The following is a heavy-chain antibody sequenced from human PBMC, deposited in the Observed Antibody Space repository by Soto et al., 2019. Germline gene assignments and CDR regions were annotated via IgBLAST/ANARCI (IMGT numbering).Heavy chain of an antibody. Sequence: QVQLVESGGGVVQPGRSLRLSCAASGFTFSSYGMHWVRQAPGKGLEWVAVIWYDGSNKYYADSVKGRFTISRDNSKNTLYLQMNSLRAEDTAVYYCARDAEGGSSTPYYYYGMDVWGQGTTVTVSS. CDR3: ARDAEGGSSTPYYYYGMDV. D-gene: IGHD6-6*01. CDR1: GFTFSSYG. J-gene: IGHJ6*02. CDR2: IWYDGSNK. V-gene: IGHV3-33*01.